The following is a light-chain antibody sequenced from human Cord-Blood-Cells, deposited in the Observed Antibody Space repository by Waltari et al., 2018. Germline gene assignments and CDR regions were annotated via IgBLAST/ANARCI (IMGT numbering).Light chain of an antibody. J-gene: IGKJ5*01. CDR3: QQYYSTPLT. Sequence: MTQSPDSLAVSLGERATTNCKSSQSVLYSSNNKNYLAWYQQKPGQPPKLLIYWASTRESGVPDRFSGSGSGTDFTLTISSLQAEDVAVYYCQQYYSTPLTFGQGTRLEIK. CDR1: QSVLYSSNNKNY. CDR2: WAS. V-gene: IGKV4-1*01.